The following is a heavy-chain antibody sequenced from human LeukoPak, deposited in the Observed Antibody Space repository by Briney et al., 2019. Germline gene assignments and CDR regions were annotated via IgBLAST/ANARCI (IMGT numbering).Heavy chain of an antibody. D-gene: IGHD1-26*01. CDR2: IYYSGST. CDR1: GGSISSSSYY. CDR3: AREYSGSYRGFDY. Sequence: SETLSLTCTASGGSISSSSYYWGWIRQPPGKGLEWIGSIYYSGSTYYNPSLKSRVTISVDTSKKQFSLKLSSVTAADTAVYYCAREYSGSYRGFDYWGQGTLVTVSS. V-gene: IGHV4-39*02. J-gene: IGHJ4*02.